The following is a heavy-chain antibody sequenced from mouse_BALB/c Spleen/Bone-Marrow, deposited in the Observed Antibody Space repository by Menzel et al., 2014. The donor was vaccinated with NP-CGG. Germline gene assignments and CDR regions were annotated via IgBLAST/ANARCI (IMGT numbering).Heavy chain of an antibody. CDR1: GFTFXSYG. J-gene: IGHJ2*03. V-gene: IGHV5-6-3*01. CDR2: INSNGGST. Sequence: DVKLVESGGGLVQPGGSLKLSCAASGFTFXSYGMSWVRQTPDKRLELVATINSNGGSTYYPDSVKGRFTISRDNAKNTLYLQMSSLKSEDTAMYYCARVWYFDYWGQGTSLTVSS. CDR3: ARVWYFDY.